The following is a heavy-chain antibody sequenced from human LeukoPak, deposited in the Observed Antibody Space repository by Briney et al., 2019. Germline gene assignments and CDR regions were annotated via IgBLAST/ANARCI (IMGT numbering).Heavy chain of an antibody. D-gene: IGHD1-26*01. Sequence: PSETLSLTCAVSGGSFSGYYWTWIRQPPGKGLEWIGEINHSGSANYNPSLKSRVTISVDRSKNQFSLKLSSVTAADTAVYYCATSGSYPRFDYWGQGTLVTVSS. CDR1: GGSFSGYY. J-gene: IGHJ4*02. V-gene: IGHV4-34*01. CDR3: ATSGSYPRFDY. CDR2: INHSGSA.